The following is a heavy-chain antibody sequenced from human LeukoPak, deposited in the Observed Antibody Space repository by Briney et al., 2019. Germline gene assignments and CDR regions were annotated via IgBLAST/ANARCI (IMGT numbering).Heavy chain of an antibody. D-gene: IGHD6-13*01. Sequence: SGGSLRLSCAASGFTFSSYAMHWVRQAPGKGLEWVAVISYDGSNKYYADSVKGRFTISRDNSKNTLYLQMNSLRAEDTAVYYCARDRSSSYSSSWSSWFDPWGQGTLVTVSS. CDR3: ARDRSSSYSSSWSSWFDP. CDR2: ISYDGSNK. CDR1: GFTFSSYA. J-gene: IGHJ5*02. V-gene: IGHV3-30-3*01.